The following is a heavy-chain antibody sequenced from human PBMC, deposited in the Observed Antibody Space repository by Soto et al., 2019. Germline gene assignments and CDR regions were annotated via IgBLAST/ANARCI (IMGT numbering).Heavy chain of an antibody. V-gene: IGHV5-51*01. CDR2: IYPGDSDA. CDR3: ARGRAMVRGVITAFDI. D-gene: IGHD3-10*01. CDR1: GYSFTSYW. Sequence: GESLKISCKGSGYSFTSYWIGWVRQMPGKGLEWMGIIYPGDSDARYSPSFQGQVTISADKSISTAYLQWSSLKASDTAMYYCARGRAMVRGVITAFDIWGQGTMVTVSS. J-gene: IGHJ3*02.